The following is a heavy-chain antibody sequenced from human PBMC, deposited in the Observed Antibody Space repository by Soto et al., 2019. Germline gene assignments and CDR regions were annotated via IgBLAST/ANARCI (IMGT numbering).Heavy chain of an antibody. CDR2: TSPYSGDT. Sequence: ASVKVSCKASENTFIGYYLHWVRQAPGQGLEWMGWTSPYSGDTDSAQKFQGRVTLTRDTSTRTVYMELSRLTSDATAVYYCAWAAPTPICSHCGQGARGTVSS. D-gene: IGHD2-15*01. CDR1: ENTFIGYY. J-gene: IGHJ4*02. V-gene: IGHV1-2*02. CDR3: AWAAPTPICSH.